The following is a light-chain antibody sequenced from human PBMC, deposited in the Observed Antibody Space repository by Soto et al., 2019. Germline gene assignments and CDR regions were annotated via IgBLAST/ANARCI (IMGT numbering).Light chain of an antibody. CDR1: QSVSSTS. CDR2: GAS. V-gene: IGKV3-20*01. Sequence: ESVLTQSPGTLSLSPGERATLSCRASQSVSSTSLAWYQQKPGQAPRLLMFGASSRATGIPDRFSGSGSGTDFTLTISRLEPEDFAVYYCQHYGSSPTFGQGTKVEIK. CDR3: QHYGSSPT. J-gene: IGKJ1*01.